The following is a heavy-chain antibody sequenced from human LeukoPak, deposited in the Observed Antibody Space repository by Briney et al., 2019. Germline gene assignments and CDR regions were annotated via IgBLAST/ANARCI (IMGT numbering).Heavy chain of an antibody. D-gene: IGHD3-10*01. Sequence: SQTLSLTCTVSGDSISSGSFYWTWIRQRPGKGLEWIGYSYDSGAGNYNPSLKSRLTISVDTSKNQFSLNLKSRTAADTAVYYGARGGISVVRGLDHWGQGTLVSVSS. J-gene: IGHJ4*02. V-gene: IGHV4-31*03. CDR3: ARGGISVVRGLDH. CDR1: GDSISSGSFY. CDR2: SYDSGAG.